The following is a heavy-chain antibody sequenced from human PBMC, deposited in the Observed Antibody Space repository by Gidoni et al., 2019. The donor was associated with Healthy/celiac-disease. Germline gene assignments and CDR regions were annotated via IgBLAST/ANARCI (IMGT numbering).Heavy chain of an antibody. CDR3: AKTRIDMVRGVINPFDY. CDR1: GFTFRSYS. D-gene: IGHD3-10*01. J-gene: IGHJ4*02. CDR2: ISGSGGST. V-gene: IGHV3-23*01. Sequence: EVQLLESGGGLVQPGGSLRLSCAASGFTFRSYSMSWVRQAPGKGLEWVSAISGSGGSTYYADSVKGRFTISRDNSKNPLYLQMNSLRAEDTAVYYCAKTRIDMVRGVINPFDYWGQGTLVTVSS.